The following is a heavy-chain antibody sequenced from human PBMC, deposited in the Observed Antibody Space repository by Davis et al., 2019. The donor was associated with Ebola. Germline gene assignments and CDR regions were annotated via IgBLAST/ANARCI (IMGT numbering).Heavy chain of an antibody. Sequence: SQTLSLTCGVFGGSFSGYYWTWIRQSPGKGLEWLGEINEGGYTNCNPSLKSRVTISIDTSKNQFSLKLTSVTAADTAVYYCAREGPGYWGQGTLVTVSS. V-gene: IGHV4-34*01. CDR3: AREGPGY. CDR2: INEGGYT. D-gene: IGHD3-10*01. CDR1: GGSFSGYY. J-gene: IGHJ4*02.